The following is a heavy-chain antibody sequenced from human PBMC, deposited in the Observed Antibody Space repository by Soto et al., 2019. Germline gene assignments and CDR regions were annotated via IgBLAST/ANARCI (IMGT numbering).Heavy chain of an antibody. CDR2: MYTSGNT. CDR3: ARIYNSGYYRPEGDYYFYGLDV. D-gene: IGHD6-19*01. J-gene: IGHJ6*02. Sequence: QVQLQESGPGLVKPSETLSVTCSVSGASIRDYYWSWIRQPAGKGLEGIGRMYTSGNTKYNPALKSLLPISTDTSVNQFSLTLRSVTAADTAIYVCARIYNSGYYRPEGDYYFYGLDVWGQGTTVTGSS. CDR1: GASIRDYY. V-gene: IGHV4-4*07.